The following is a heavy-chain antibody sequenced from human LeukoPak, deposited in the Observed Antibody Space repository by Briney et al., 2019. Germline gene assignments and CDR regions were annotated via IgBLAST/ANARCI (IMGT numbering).Heavy chain of an antibody. CDR3: TILIAAAGTPGDY. CDR1: GFTFSGSA. CDR2: IRSKANSYAT. V-gene: IGHV3-73*01. J-gene: IGHJ4*02. D-gene: IGHD6-13*01. Sequence: GGSLKLSCAASGFTFSGSAMHWVRQASGKGLEWVGRIRSKANSYATAYAASVKGRFTISRDDSKNTAYLQMNSLKTEDTAVYYCTILIAAAGTPGDYWGQGTLVTVTS.